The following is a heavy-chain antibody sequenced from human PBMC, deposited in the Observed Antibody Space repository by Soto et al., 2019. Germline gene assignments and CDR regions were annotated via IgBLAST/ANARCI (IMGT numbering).Heavy chain of an antibody. CDR2: IYHSGST. Sequence: SETLSLTCAVSGTSISSTFWWTWVRQPPGKGLEWIGEIYHSGSTKYNPSLKSRVTISVDKSNNQFSLELRAVTAADTAVYYCANLPPSIVVVKTEIPTWGQGTLVTVSS. J-gene: IGHJ5*02. V-gene: IGHV4-4*02. CDR1: GTSISSTFW. D-gene: IGHD2-15*01. CDR3: ANLPPSIVVVKTEIPT.